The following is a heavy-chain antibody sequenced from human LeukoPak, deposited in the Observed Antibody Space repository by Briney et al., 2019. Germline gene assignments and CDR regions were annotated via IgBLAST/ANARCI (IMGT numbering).Heavy chain of an antibody. V-gene: IGHV1-58*02. CDR3: AKNAGVTMVRGAMWYFDY. CDR1: GFTFTSSA. Sequence: SVKVSCKASGFTFTSSAMQWVRQARGQRLEWIGWIVVGSGNTNYAQKFQERVTITRDMSTSTAYMELSSLRSEDTAVYYCAKNAGVTMVRGAMWYFDYWGQGTLVTVSS. CDR2: IVVGSGNT. J-gene: IGHJ4*02. D-gene: IGHD3-10*01.